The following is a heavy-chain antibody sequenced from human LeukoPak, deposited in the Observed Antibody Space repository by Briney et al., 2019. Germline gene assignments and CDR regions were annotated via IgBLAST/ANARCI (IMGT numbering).Heavy chain of an antibody. V-gene: IGHV4-34*01. CDR1: GGSFSGYY. D-gene: IGHD3-3*01. CDR2: INHSGST. CDR3: ARWEVIWSGYYTADY. J-gene: IGHJ4*02. Sequence: SETLSLTCAVYGGSFSGYYWSWIRQPPGKGLEWIGEINHSGSTNYNPSLKSRVTISVDTSKNQFSLKLSSVTAADTAVYCCARWEVIWSGYYTADYWGQGTLVTVSS.